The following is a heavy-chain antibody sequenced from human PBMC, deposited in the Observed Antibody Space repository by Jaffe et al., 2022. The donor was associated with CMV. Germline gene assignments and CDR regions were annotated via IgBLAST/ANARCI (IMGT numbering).Heavy chain of an antibody. Sequence: EVELVESGGGLVKPGGSLRLSCAGSGFTFSGYGMNWVRQAPGKGPEWVSYISSTGTTRNYADFVKGRFTMSRDNAKSALYLQMNGLTDEDTAMYYCARAMVYGYDHWGQGTLVTVSS. CDR3: ARAMVYGYDH. CDR2: ISSTGTTR. D-gene: IGHD2-8*01. V-gene: IGHV3-48*02. J-gene: IGHJ4*02. CDR1: GFTFSGYG.